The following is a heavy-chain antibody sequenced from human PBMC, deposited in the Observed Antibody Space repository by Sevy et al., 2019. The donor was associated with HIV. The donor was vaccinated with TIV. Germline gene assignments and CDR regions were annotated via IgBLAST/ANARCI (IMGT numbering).Heavy chain of an antibody. J-gene: IGHJ5*02. Sequence: GGSLRLSCEASGFSFSTYGMHWVRQAPGKGLEWVAVISYDASNPYYADSVKGRVTISRDNSKNTLYLQMESLRAADTAVYYCAKSVLAVAATYLTDHWGQGTLVTVST. CDR1: GFSFSTYG. D-gene: IGHD6-19*01. CDR2: ISYDASNP. V-gene: IGHV3-30*18. CDR3: AKSVLAVAATYLTDH.